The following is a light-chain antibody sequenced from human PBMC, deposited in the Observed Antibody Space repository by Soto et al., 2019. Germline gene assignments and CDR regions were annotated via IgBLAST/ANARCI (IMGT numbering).Light chain of an antibody. CDR1: QSIYRY. CDR2: AAS. Sequence: DIQMTQSPSSLSASVGDRVTITCRASQSIYRYLNWYQQKPGKAPKILIYAASSLQSGVPSRYSGSASGTDFTLTINSLQSEDLAIYCCQQSYSVSCTFGQGTKLEMK. J-gene: IGKJ2*02. CDR3: QQSYSVSCT. V-gene: IGKV1-39*01.